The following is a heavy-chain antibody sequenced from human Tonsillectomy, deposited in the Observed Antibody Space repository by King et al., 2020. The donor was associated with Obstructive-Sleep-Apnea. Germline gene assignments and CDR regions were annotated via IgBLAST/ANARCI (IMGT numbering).Heavy chain of an antibody. J-gene: IGHJ4*02. D-gene: IGHD3-10*01. V-gene: IGHV3-72*01. CDR2: IRNKARTYTT. CDR3: VRVWRGYYFDS. Sequence: VQLVESGGGLVQPGGSLRLSCAASGFTFSDHYMDWARQTPGKGLEWVGRIRNKARTYTTEYAASVKGRFTISRDDSKNSLYLQMNSLKIEDTAVYYCVRVWRGYYFDSWGQGTLVTVSS. CDR1: GFTFSDHY.